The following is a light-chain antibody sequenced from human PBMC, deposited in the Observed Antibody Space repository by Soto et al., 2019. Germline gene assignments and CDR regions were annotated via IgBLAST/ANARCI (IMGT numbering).Light chain of an antibody. CDR3: ISYPERQYYV. CDR2: AVS. J-gene: IGLJ1*01. CDR1: SSDLGSYDH. V-gene: IGLV2-14*03. Sequence: QSALTQPASVSGSPGQSITISCSGTSSDLGSYDHVAWYQQFPGKSPKLIIYAVSDRPSGVSDRFSGSKSGISASLTISGLQTEYHADYYCISYPERQYYVFGNGTKVTVX.